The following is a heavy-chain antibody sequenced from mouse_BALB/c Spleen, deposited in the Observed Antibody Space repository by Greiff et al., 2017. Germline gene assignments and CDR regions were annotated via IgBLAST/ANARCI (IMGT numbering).Heavy chain of an antibody. J-gene: IGHJ4*01. CDR2: INSNGGST. D-gene: IGHD2-4*01. Sequence: EVMLVESGGGLVKLGGSLKLSCAASGFTFSSYYMSWVRQTPEKRLELVAAINSNGGSTYYPDTVKGRFTISRDNAKNTLYLQMSSLKSEDTALYYCARRYDYAYAMDYWGQGTSVTVSS. V-gene: IGHV5-6-2*01. CDR3: ARRYDYAYAMDY. CDR1: GFTFSSYY.